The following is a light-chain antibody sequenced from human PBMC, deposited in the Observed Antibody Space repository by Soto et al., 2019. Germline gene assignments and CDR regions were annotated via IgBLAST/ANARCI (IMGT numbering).Light chain of an antibody. V-gene: IGKV3-20*01. Sequence: EIVVTQSPGTLSLSPGXRATLSCRASQSVSSSYLAWYQQKPGQAPRLLIYGASSRATGIPDRFSGSGSGTDFTLTISRLEPEDFAVYYCQQYGSSPTTFGQGTKVDIK. J-gene: IGKJ1*01. CDR1: QSVSSSY. CDR2: GAS. CDR3: QQYGSSPTT.